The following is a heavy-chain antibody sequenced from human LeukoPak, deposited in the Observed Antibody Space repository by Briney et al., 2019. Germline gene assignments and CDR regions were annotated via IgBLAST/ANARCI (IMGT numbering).Heavy chain of an antibody. D-gene: IGHD5-12*01. Sequence: SETLSLTCTVSGGSISSYYWSWIRQPPGKGLEWIGYIYYSGSTNYNPSLKSRVTISVDTSKNQFSLKLSSVTAADTAVYYCARDRGGYEGYGMDVWGQGTTVTVSS. J-gene: IGHJ6*02. V-gene: IGHV4-59*01. CDR3: ARDRGGYEGYGMDV. CDR2: IYYSGST. CDR1: GGSISSYY.